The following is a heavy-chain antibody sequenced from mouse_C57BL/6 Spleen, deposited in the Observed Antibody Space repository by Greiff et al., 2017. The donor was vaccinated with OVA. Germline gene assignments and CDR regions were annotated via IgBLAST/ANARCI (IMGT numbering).Heavy chain of an antibody. CDR3: ARRDYGSSVSWFAD. CDR2: ISYDGSN. J-gene: IGHJ3*01. Sequence: EVKLQESGPGLVKPSQSLSLTCSVTGYSITSGYYWNWIRQFPGNKLEWMGYISYDGSNNYNPSLKNRISITRDTSKNQVYLKLNSVTTEDTATYYCARRDYGSSVSWFADWGQGTLVTVSA. V-gene: IGHV3-6*01. CDR1: GYSITSGYY. D-gene: IGHD1-1*01.